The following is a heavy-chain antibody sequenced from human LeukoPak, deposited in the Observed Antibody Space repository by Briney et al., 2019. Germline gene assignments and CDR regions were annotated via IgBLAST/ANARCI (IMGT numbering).Heavy chain of an antibody. Sequence: ASVKVSCKASGYTFTVNNIHWVRQAPGQGLEWMGWISPNSGGTNYARNFQGRVTMTRDTSISTAYMELSRLRSDDTAVYYCARVKISNYGSDYDYWGQGTLVTVSS. J-gene: IGHJ4*02. CDR2: ISPNSGGT. CDR3: ARVKISNYGSDYDY. D-gene: IGHD3-10*01. V-gene: IGHV1-2*02. CDR1: GYTFTVNN.